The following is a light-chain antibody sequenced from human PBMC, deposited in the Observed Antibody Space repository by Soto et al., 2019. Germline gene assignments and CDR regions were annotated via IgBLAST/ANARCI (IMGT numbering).Light chain of an antibody. CDR1: SGDVGAYDR. CDR2: DVT. CDR3: CSHAGGSSWV. V-gene: IGLV2-11*01. Sequence: QSALTQPRSVSGSPGQSVTISCTGTSGDVGAYDRVSWYQHHPTKAPKLIIYDVTNRPSGVPYRFSGSKSCSTASLTISGLQAEDEADYYCCSHAGGSSWVFGGGTKLTVL. J-gene: IGLJ3*02.